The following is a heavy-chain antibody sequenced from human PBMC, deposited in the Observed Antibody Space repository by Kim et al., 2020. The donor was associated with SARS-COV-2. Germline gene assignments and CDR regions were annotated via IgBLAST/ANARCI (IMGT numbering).Heavy chain of an antibody. D-gene: IGHD3-10*01. Sequence: ASVKVSCQVSGHTLTELSIHWVRQAPGTGLEWMGGFYAEEGYTVYSQRFQGRVTMTEDTSPHIASLELNSLTSEDTAVYYCAPGRINMVRETIRTRRCFDPWGQGTLVTVSS. CDR2: FYAEEGYT. J-gene: IGHJ5*02. CDR3: APGRINMVRETIRTRRCFDP. CDR1: GHTLTELS. V-gene: IGHV1-24*01.